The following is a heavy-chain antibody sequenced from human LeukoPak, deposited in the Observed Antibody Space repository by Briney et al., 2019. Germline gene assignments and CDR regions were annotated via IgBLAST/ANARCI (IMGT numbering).Heavy chain of an antibody. CDR1: GFTFSSYA. J-gene: IGHJ1*01. CDR3: ARYSSSWERDFQH. CDR2: ISYDGSNK. D-gene: IGHD6-13*01. Sequence: GGSLRLSCAASGFTFSSYAMHWVRQAPGKGLEWVAVISYDGSNKYYADSVKGRFTISRDNSKNTLYLQMNSLRAEDTAVYYCARYSSSWERDFQHWGQGTLVTVSS. V-gene: IGHV3-30*04.